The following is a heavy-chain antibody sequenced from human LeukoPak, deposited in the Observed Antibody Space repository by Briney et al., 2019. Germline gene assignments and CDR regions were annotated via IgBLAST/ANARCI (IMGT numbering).Heavy chain of an antibody. CDR2: IYPGDSDT. Sequence: GESLKISCKGSGYSFTSYWIGWVRQMPGKGLEWMGIIYPGDSDTRYSPSFQGQVTISADKSISTAYLQWSSLKASDTAMYYCARQGWSSTAYYHIDVWGKGTTVTVSS. CDR3: ARQGWSSTAYYHIDV. CDR1: GYSFTSYW. D-gene: IGHD2-2*01. J-gene: IGHJ6*03. V-gene: IGHV5-51*01.